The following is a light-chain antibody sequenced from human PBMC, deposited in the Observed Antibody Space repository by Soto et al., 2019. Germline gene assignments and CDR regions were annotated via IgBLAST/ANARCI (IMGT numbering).Light chain of an antibody. Sequence: QSVLAQPPSVSEAPRQRVTISCSGSSSNIGNNAVNWYQQLPGKAPKLLIYYDDLLPSGVSDRFSGSKSGTSASLAISGLQSEDEADYHCAAWDDSLNGPVFGTGTKVTVL. V-gene: IGLV1-36*01. CDR1: SSNIGNNA. CDR2: YDD. CDR3: AAWDDSLNGPV. J-gene: IGLJ1*01.